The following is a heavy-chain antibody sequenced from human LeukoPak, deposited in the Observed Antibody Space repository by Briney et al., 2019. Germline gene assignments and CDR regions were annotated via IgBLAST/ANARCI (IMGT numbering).Heavy chain of an antibody. CDR3: ARVQRGDAFDI. Sequence: SETLSLTCIVSGGSISNYYWSWIRQPAGKGLEWIGRIYTSGSTNYNPSLKSRVTMSVDTSKNQFSLKLTSVSAADTAVYYCARVQRGDAFDIWGQGTMVTVSS. CDR1: GGSISNYY. D-gene: IGHD4-11*01. V-gene: IGHV4-4*07. CDR2: IYTSGST. J-gene: IGHJ3*02.